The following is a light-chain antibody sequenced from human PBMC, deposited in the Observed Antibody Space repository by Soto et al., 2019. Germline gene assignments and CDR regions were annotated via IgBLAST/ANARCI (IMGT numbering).Light chain of an antibody. J-gene: IGLJ1*01. CDR1: SSDVGGYNY. CDR3: SSFTGASTI. Sequence: QSVLTQPPSASGSPGQSVTISCTGTSSDVGGYNYVSWYQQHPGKAPKLVIYEVTKRPSGVPDRFSGSKSGNTASLTVSGLKAEDEADYYCSSFTGASTIVGTGTKVTVL. CDR2: EVT. V-gene: IGLV2-8*01.